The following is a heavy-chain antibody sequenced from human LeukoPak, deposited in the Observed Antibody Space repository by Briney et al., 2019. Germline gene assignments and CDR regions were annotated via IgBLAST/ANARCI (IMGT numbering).Heavy chain of an antibody. D-gene: IGHD2-8*01. CDR2: IRYDGSNK. CDR1: GFTFSSYG. CDR3: AKDQTYAIPQYMDV. Sequence: GGSLRLSCAASGFTFSSYGMHWVRQAPGKGLEWVAFIRYDGSNKYYADSVKGRFTISRDNSKNTLYLQMNSLRAEDTAVYYCAKDQTYAIPQYMDVWGKGTTVTVSS. V-gene: IGHV3-30*02. J-gene: IGHJ6*03.